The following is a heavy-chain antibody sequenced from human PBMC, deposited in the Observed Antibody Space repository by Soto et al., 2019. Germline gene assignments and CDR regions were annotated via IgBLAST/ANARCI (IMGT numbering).Heavy chain of an antibody. Sequence: GESLKISCKGSGYRFTSYWIGWVRQMPGKGLEWMGIIYLGDSNTRYSPSFQGQVTISADKSISTAYLQWSSLKASDTAIYYCARQEYCSSTACDTVDSWGRGTLVTVSS. J-gene: IGHJ4*02. CDR2: IYLGDSNT. V-gene: IGHV5-51*01. D-gene: IGHD2-2*02. CDR3: ARQEYCSSTACDTVDS. CDR1: GYRFTSYW.